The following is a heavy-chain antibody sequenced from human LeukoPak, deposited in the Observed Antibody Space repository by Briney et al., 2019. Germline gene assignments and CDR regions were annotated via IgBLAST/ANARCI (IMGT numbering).Heavy chain of an antibody. V-gene: IGHV4-61*05. J-gene: IGHJ4*02. CDR1: GGSISSSRYY. CDR2: IYHSGST. D-gene: IGHD6-6*01. Sequence: SETLSLTCTVSGGSISSSRYYWNWIRQPPGKGLEWIGYIYHSGSTNYNPSLKSRVTISVDTSKNQFSLKLSSVTAADTAVYYCARYSQLGRGYFDYWGQGTLVTVSS. CDR3: ARYSQLGRGYFDY.